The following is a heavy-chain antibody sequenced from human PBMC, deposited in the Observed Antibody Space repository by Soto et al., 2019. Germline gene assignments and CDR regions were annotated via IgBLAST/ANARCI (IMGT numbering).Heavy chain of an antibody. Sequence: QVQLVQSGAEVKKPGSSVKVSCKASGGTFSSYAISWVRQAPGQGLEWMGGIIPIFGTANYAQKFQGRVTMTANESTSTAYVELSSLRSEDTAVYYCARVDCSGGSCYPAGFDYWGQGTLVTVSS. CDR1: GGTFSSYA. V-gene: IGHV1-69*12. CDR2: IIPIFGTA. CDR3: ARVDCSGGSCYPAGFDY. J-gene: IGHJ4*02. D-gene: IGHD2-15*01.